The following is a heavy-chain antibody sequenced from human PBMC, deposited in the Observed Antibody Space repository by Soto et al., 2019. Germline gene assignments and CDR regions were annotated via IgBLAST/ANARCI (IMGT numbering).Heavy chain of an antibody. CDR1: GYTLTSYY. V-gene: IGHV1-46*01. J-gene: IGHJ4*02. CDR2: INPSGGST. CDR3: ARPLLWFGELLNY. Sequence: ASVKVSCKASGYTLTSYYMHWVRQAPGQGLEWMGIINPSGGSTSYAQKFQGRVTMTRDTSTSTAYMELSSLRSEDTAVYYCARPLLWFGELLNYWGQGTLVTVSS. D-gene: IGHD3-10*01.